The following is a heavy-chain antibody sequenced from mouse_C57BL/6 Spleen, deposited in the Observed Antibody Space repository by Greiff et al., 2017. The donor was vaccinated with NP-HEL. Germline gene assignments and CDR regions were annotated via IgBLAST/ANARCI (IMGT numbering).Heavy chain of an antibody. V-gene: IGHV1-64*01. CDR2: IHPNSGST. D-gene: IGHD2-3*01. Sequence: VQLQQPGAELVKPGASVKLSCKASGYTFTSYWMHWVKQRPGQGLEWIGMIHPNSGSTNYNEKFKSKATLTVDKSSSTAYMQLSSLTSEDSAVYYCARDDGYYEDWYFDVWGTGTTVTVSS. J-gene: IGHJ1*03. CDR1: GYTFTSYW. CDR3: ARDDGYYEDWYFDV.